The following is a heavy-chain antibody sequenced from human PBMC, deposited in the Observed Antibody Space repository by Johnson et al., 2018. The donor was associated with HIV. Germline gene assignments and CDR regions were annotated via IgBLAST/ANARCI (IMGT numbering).Heavy chain of an antibody. V-gene: IGHV3-30*04. D-gene: IGHD6-25*01. CDR1: GFTFSSYA. J-gene: IGHJ3*01. CDR2: ISYDGSNK. Sequence: QEQLVESGGGVVQPGRSLRLSCAASGFTFSSYAMHWVRQAPGKGLEWVAVISYDGSNKYYADSVKGRCTISRDTAKNSLYLQMNTLRVEDTAFYYCARESGQAFDVWGQGTMVTVSS. CDR3: ARESGQAFDV.